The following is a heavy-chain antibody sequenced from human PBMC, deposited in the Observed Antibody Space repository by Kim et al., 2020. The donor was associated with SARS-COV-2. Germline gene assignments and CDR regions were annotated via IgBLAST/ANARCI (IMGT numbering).Heavy chain of an antibody. Sequence: PSRKSRVTRSVDTSKSQSSLKLSSVTAADTAVYYCARGSSSRPPPRPFDYWGQGTLVTVSS. CDR3: ARGSSSRPPPRPFDY. D-gene: IGHD6-6*01. V-gene: IGHV4-34*01. J-gene: IGHJ4*02.